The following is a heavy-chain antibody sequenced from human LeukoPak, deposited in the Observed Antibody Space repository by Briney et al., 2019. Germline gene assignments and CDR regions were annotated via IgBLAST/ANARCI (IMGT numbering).Heavy chain of an antibody. D-gene: IGHD6-13*01. Sequence: GGSLRLSCAASGFTFSSYAMSWVRQAPGKGLEWVSAISGSGGSTCYADSVKGRFTISRDNSKNTLYLQMNSLRAEDTAVYYCAKRGYSSSWYSVDYWGQGTLVTVSS. CDR2: ISGSGGST. J-gene: IGHJ4*02. CDR1: GFTFSSYA. CDR3: AKRGYSSSWYSVDY. V-gene: IGHV3-23*01.